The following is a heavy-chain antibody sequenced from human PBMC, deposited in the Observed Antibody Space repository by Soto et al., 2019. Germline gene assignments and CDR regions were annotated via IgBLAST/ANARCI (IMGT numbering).Heavy chain of an antibody. CDR2: IIPILGIA. J-gene: IGHJ3*02. D-gene: IGHD6-6*01. CDR3: ARSLSIAARPGDAFDI. Sequence: GASVKVSCKASGGTFSSYTISWVRQAPGQGLEWMGRIIPILGIANYAQKFQGRVTITADKSTSTAYMELSSLRSEDTAVYYCARSLSIAARPGDAFDIWGQGTMVTVSS. CDR1: GGTFSSYT. V-gene: IGHV1-69*02.